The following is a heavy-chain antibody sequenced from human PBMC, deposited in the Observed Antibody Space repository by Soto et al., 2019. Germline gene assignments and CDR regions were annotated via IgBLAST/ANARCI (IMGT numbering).Heavy chain of an antibody. CDR3: VREVGASGY. D-gene: IGHD1-26*01. J-gene: IGHJ4*02. V-gene: IGHV3-48*04. CDR2: ISDSSSTI. Sequence: EVQLVESGGGLVQPGGSLRLSCVASGFTFNSHTMNWVRQAPGKGLEWLSYISDSSSTIYYADSVKGRFTISRDNTKNSLYLQMNSLRAAATAVYYCVREVGASGYWGQGTLVTVSS. CDR1: GFTFNSHT.